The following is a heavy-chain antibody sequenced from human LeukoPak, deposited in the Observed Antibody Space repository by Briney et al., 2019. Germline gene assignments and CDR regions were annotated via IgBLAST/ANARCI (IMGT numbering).Heavy chain of an antibody. CDR1: GFTFSSYE. J-gene: IGHJ4*02. Sequence: GGSLRLSCAASGFTFSSYEMSWVRQAPGKGLEWVSGISGSGDSTYNADSVKGRFTISRDNSKNTLYLQMTSLRAEDTALYYCAKSKPYYYGSGSYYKNPFDYWGQGTLVTVSS. CDR2: ISGSGDST. V-gene: IGHV3-23*01. D-gene: IGHD3-10*01. CDR3: AKSKPYYYGSGSYYKNPFDY.